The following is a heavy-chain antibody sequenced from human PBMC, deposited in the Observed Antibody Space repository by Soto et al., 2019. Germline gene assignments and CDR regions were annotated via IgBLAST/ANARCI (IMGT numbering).Heavy chain of an antibody. D-gene: IGHD5-12*01. CDR3: ARSGQGDTSNVDY. CDR1: GGSISSSSYY. V-gene: IGHV4-39*01. CDR2: IYYSGST. Sequence: QLQLQESGPGLVKPSETLSLTCTVSGGSISSSSYYWGWIRQPPGKGLEWIGSIYYSGSTSYNPSLKSRVTISVDTSKNQFSLTLNAVTAADTAVYYCARSGQGDTSNVDYWGQGTLVTVSS. J-gene: IGHJ4*02.